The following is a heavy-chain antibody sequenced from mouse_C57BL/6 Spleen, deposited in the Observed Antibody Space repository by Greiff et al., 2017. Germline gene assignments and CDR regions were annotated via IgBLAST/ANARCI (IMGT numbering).Heavy chain of an antibody. D-gene: IGHD2-2*01. CDR2: IYPGSGST. Sequence: QVQLKQSGAELVKPGASVKMSCKASGYTFTSYWITWVKQRPGQGLEWIGDIYPGSGSTNYNEKFKSKATLTVDTSSSTAYMQLSSLTSEDSAVXYCEGLRRGLDWYFDVWGTGTTVTVSS. CDR1: GYTFTSYW. V-gene: IGHV1-55*01. J-gene: IGHJ1*03. CDR3: EGLRRGLDWYFDV.